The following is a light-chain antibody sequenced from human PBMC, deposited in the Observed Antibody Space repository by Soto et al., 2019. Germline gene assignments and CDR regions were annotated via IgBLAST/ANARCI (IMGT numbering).Light chain of an antibody. CDR2: GAS. CDR1: QSVSSN. Sequence: IDLTQPPTIIKKTPGERATLSCRASQSVSSNLAWYQQKPGQAPRLLIYGASTRATGIPARFSGSGSGTEFTLTISSLQSEDFAVYYCQQYNNWRTFGQGTKVDIK. CDR3: QQYNNWRT. V-gene: IGKV3-15*01. J-gene: IGKJ1*01.